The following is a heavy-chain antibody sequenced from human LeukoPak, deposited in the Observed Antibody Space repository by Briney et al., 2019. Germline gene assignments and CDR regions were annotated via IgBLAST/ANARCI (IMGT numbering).Heavy chain of an antibody. CDR2: ISGSGGST. D-gene: IGHD6-19*01. Sequence: GGSMRLSCAASGFTFSSYAMSWVRQAPGKGLGWVSAISGSGGSTYYADSVKGRFTISRDNSKNTLYLQMNSLRAEDTAVYYCAKGLSGWYYWYFDLWGRGTLVTVSS. CDR1: GFTFSSYA. V-gene: IGHV3-23*01. CDR3: AKGLSGWYYWYFDL. J-gene: IGHJ2*01.